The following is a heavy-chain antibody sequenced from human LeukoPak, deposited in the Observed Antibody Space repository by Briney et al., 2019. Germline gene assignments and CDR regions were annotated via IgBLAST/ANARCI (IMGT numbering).Heavy chain of an antibody. CDR2: VFKDGNI. J-gene: IGHJ4*02. CDR3: ARGDFEH. Sequence: GGSLRLSCAASGFTVSTDYMSWVRQSSGKGLEWVSIVFKDGNICYADSVKGRFTISRDNSKNTVYLQMNSLRTDDTAVYYCARGDFEHWGQGTLVTVSS. V-gene: IGHV3-66*02. CDR1: GFTVSTDY.